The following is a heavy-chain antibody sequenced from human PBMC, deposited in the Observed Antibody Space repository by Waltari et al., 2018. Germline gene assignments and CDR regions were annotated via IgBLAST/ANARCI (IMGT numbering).Heavy chain of an antibody. J-gene: IGHJ5*02. V-gene: IGHV4-61*02. CDR1: GAAINTGDYF. CDR2: IYTGGST. CDR3: ARHLENFYGAGRGNWFDP. D-gene: IGHD3-10*01. Sequence: QVQLHESGPGLVKPSQTLSLTCTAPGAAINTGDYFWSWVRQPAGEGLEWFGRIYTGGSTDYNPSLWGRVTISLDTSKSQVSLKLTAVTAADSAVYYCARHLENFYGAGRGNWFDPWGPGTRVTVSS.